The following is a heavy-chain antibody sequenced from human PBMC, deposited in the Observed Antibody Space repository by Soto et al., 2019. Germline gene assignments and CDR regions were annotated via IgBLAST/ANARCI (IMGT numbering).Heavy chain of an antibody. D-gene: IGHD2-2*01. Sequence: EASVKVSCKVSGYTLTELSMHWVRQAPGKGLEWMGGFDPEDGETIYAQKFQGRVTMTEDTSTDTAYMELSSLRSEDTAVYYCATGPPVGYCISTSCPPYNWFDPWGQGTLVTVSS. CDR3: ATGPPVGYCISTSCPPYNWFDP. J-gene: IGHJ5*02. CDR2: FDPEDGET. V-gene: IGHV1-24*01. CDR1: GYTLTELS.